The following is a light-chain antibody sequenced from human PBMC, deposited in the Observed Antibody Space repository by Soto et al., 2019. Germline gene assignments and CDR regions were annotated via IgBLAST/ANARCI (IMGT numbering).Light chain of an antibody. CDR1: QSVVSN. J-gene: IGKJ2*01. Sequence: EIVMTQSPATLSVSPGQRATLSCRASQSVVSNLAWYQQKPGQAPRLLLYGASTRAAGVPVKFSGSGSETQVTHTSSSLQAEDVAVYYCQQYNNWPPSTFGQGTKLEIK. CDR3: QQYNNWPPST. CDR2: GAS. V-gene: IGKV3-15*01.